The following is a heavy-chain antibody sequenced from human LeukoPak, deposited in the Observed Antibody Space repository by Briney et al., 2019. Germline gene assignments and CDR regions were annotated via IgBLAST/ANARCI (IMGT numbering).Heavy chain of an antibody. CDR2: IYSGGST. D-gene: IGHD2-2*01. CDR3: ARARIYCSSTSCQFYGMDV. J-gene: IGHJ6*02. Sequence: GGSLRLSCAASGFTVSSNYMSWVRQAPGKGLEWVSVIYSGGSTYYADSVKGRFTISRDNSKNTLYLQMNSLRAEDTAVYYCARARIYCSSTSCQFYGMDVWGQGTTVTVSS. V-gene: IGHV3-53*01. CDR1: GFTVSSNY.